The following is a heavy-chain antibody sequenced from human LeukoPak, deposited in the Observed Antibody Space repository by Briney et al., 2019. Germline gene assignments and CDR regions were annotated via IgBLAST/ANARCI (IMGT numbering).Heavy chain of an antibody. J-gene: IGHJ4*02. V-gene: IGHV3-7*03. CDR3: ARAMDY. Sequence: GGSLRLSCAASGFTFSDYWMNWVRQAPGKGLEWVANINQDGSQKHYVDSVKGRFTISMDNAKNSMYLQMNSLRVEDTAVYYCARAMDYWGPGTLVTVSS. CDR1: GFTFSDYW. CDR2: INQDGSQK.